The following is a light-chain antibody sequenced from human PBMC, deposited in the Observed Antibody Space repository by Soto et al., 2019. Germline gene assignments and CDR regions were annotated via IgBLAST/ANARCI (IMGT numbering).Light chain of an antibody. CDR2: DVS. V-gene: IGLV2-11*01. J-gene: IGLJ1*01. CDR3: CSYAGSYTGV. CDR1: SSDVGGYNF. Sequence: QSALTQPRSVSGSPGQSVTISCTGTSSDVGGYNFVSWYQQHPGKAPELMIYDVSKRPSGVPDRFSGSKSANTASLTISGLQAEDEADYYCCSYAGSYTGVFGTGTKLTVL.